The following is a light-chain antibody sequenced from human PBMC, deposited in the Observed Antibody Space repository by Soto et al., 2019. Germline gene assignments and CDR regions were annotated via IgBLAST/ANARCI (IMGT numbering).Light chain of an antibody. V-gene: IGKV1-5*03. CDR2: KAS. Sequence: DIQMTQSPSTLSASVGDRVTITCRASQSISSWLAWYQQKPGKAPKLLIYKASSLESGVPSRFSGSGSGTEVNITISSLQPDDFANYYCQLYNSYPWTFGQGTKVEIK. J-gene: IGKJ1*01. CDR1: QSISSW. CDR3: QLYNSYPWT.